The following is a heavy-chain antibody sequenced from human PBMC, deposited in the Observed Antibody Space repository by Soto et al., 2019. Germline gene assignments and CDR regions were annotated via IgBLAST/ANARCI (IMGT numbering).Heavy chain of an antibody. V-gene: IGHV5-10-1*01. CDR1: GYSFTSYW. D-gene: IGHD1-26*01. Sequence: PGESLKISCKGSGYSFTSYWISWVRQMPGKGLEWMGRIDPSDSYTNYSPSFQGHVTISADKSISTAYLQWSSLKASDTAMYYCATVGLYSYYYYGMDVWGQGTTVTVS. CDR2: IDPSDSYT. J-gene: IGHJ6*02. CDR3: ATVGLYSYYYYGMDV.